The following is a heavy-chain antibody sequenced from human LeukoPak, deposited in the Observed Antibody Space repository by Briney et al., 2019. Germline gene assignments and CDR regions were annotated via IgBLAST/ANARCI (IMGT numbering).Heavy chain of an antibody. V-gene: IGHV4-59*01. CDR2: IYNSGST. D-gene: IGHD5-24*01. Sequence: SETLSLTCTVSDGSISIYYWSWIRQPPGKGLEWIGYIYNSGSTIYNPSLKSRVTISADTSKNQFSLKLSSVTAADTAVYYCVRDRELTYWGQGTLVTASS. CDR3: VRDRELTY. J-gene: IGHJ4*02. CDR1: DGSISIYY.